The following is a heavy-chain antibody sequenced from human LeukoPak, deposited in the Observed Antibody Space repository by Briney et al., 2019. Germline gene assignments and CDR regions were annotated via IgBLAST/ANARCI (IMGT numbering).Heavy chain of an antibody. D-gene: IGHD6-13*01. CDR1: GGSISSGGYS. V-gene: IGHV4-30-2*01. CDR3: AREGYSSSWY. CDR2: IYHGGST. J-gene: IGHJ4*02. Sequence: SQTLSLTCAVSGGSISSGGYSWSWIRQPPGKGLEWIGYIYHGGSTYYNPSLKSRVTISVDRSKNQFSLKLSSVTAADTAVYYCAREGYSSSWYGGKGTLVTVSS.